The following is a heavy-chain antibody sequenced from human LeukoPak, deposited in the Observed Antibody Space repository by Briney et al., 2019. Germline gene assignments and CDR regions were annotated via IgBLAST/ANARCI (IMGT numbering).Heavy chain of an antibody. D-gene: IGHD6-13*01. Sequence: SETLSLTWTVSVGSISTYYWRWIRLPARGVREWMSYIYYGGSTNYNPSLKSRVTISVDTSKNQFSLHLSAVTAADTAVYYCARSERYNSGRYFYFDYWGQGTLVTVSS. J-gene: IGHJ4*02. V-gene: IGHV4-59*01. CDR2: IYYGGST. CDR3: ARSERYNSGRYFYFDY. CDR1: VGSISTYY.